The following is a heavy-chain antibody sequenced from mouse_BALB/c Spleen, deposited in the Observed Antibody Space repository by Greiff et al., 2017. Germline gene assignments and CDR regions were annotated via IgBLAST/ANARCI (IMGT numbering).Heavy chain of an antibody. D-gene: IGHD2-10*01. J-gene: IGHJ2*01. CDR2: IYPGDGDT. CDR1: GYAFSSSW. V-gene: IGHV1-82*01. CDR3: ARAAYYGNYDFDY. Sequence: LVESGPELVKPGASVKISCKASGYAFSSSWMNWVKQRPGQGLEWIGRIYPGDGDTNYNGKFKGKATLTADKSSSTAYMQLSSLTSVDSAVYFCARAAYYGNYDFDYWGQGTTLTVSS.